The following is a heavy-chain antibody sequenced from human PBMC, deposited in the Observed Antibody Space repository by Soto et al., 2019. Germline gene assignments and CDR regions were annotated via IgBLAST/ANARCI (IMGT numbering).Heavy chain of an antibody. Sequence: QVQLVQSGAEVKKPGSSVKVSCKASGGTFSRYGISWVRQAPGQGLEWMGGIIPIFGTANYAQKFQGRVTITADESTTTAYMELSSQRSEETAVFYCASPVGGYYYGLDVWGQGTTVTGSS. D-gene: IGHD3-16*01. CDR2: IIPIFGTA. CDR3: ASPVGGYYYGLDV. CDR1: GGTFSRYG. J-gene: IGHJ6*02. V-gene: IGHV1-69*12.